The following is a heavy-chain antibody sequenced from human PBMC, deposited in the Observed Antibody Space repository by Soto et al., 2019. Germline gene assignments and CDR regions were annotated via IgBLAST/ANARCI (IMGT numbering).Heavy chain of an antibody. Sequence: EVQLLESGGGLVQPGGSLRLSCAASGFNFSSYAMSWVRQAPGKGLEWVSAISGSGGSTYYADSVKGRFTISRDNSKNTLYLQMNSLRAEDTAVYYCAKDPGASSDWHGGLYWGQGTLVTVSS. J-gene: IGHJ4*02. V-gene: IGHV3-23*01. D-gene: IGHD6-19*01. CDR1: GFNFSSYA. CDR3: AKDPGASSDWHGGLY. CDR2: ISGSGGST.